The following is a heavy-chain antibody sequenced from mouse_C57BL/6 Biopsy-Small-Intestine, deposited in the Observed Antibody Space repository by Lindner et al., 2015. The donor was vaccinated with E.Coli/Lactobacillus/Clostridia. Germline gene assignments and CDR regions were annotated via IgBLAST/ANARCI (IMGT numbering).Heavy chain of an antibody. CDR3: ARGGYGSNYGFFDH. V-gene: IGHV1-80*01. J-gene: IGHJ2*01. CDR2: IYSGDGDT. D-gene: IGHD1-1*01. CDR1: GYAFSRYW. Sequence: VQLQESGAELMRPGASVKISCKISGYAFSRYWMNWVKQRPGKGLEWIGQIYSGDGDTNYDGKFKGKATLTADKSSSTAYMHLSSLTSEDSAVYFCARGGYGSNYGFFDHWGQGTALTVSS.